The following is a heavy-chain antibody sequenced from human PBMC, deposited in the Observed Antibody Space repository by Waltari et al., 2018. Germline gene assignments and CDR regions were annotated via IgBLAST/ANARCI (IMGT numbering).Heavy chain of an antibody. CDR3: ARDRIVGDSF. J-gene: IGHJ4*02. CDR1: GFSCKNYA. CDR2: IYAGGST. V-gene: IGHV3-23*03. Sequence: EVQLLEAGGDFVQPAGSLRLSCVASGFSCKNYAMSWVRQAPGKGLEWVSTIYAGGSTYYADSVKGRFIISRENSRDTLYLQMNSLRTEDTALYFCARDRIVGDSFWGQGTPVTVSS. D-gene: IGHD1-26*01.